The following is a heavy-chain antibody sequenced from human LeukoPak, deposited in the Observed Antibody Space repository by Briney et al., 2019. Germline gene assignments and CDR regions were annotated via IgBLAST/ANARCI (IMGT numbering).Heavy chain of an antibody. CDR2: TYYKSKWYN. Sequence: SQTLSLTCAISGDSVSSNTVAWNWIRQSPSRGLEWLGRTYYKSKWYNNYAISVKSRITISPDTSKNQFSPQLNSVTPEDTAVYYCARGDIPLDYWGQGTLVTVSS. CDR1: GDSVSSNTVA. V-gene: IGHV6-1*01. J-gene: IGHJ4*02. CDR3: ARGDIPLDY. D-gene: IGHD2-21*01.